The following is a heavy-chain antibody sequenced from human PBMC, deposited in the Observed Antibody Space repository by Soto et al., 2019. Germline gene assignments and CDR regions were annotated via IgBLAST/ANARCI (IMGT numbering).Heavy chain of an antibody. CDR2: INHSGST. D-gene: IGHD2-8*02. J-gene: IGHJ4*02. CDR1: GGSFSGYY. Sequence: QVQLQQWGAGLLKPSETLSLTCAVYGGSFSGYYWTWIRQPPGTGLEWIGEINHSGSTNYNPSLTSRVTISVGTSKNQFSLKLTAVTAADTAVYYCARDKITGLFDYWGQGTLVTVSS. V-gene: IGHV4-34*01. CDR3: ARDKITGLFDY.